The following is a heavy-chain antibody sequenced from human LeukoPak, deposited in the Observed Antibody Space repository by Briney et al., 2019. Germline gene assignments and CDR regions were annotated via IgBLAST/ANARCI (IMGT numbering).Heavy chain of an antibody. J-gene: IGHJ5*02. Sequence: GRSLRLSCAASGFTFSSYGMHWVRQAPGKGLEWVAVISYDGSNKYYADSVKGRFTISRDNSKNTLYLQMNSLRAEDTAVYYCARENWYCSSTSCYQGWFDPWGQGTLVTVSS. V-gene: IGHV3-30*03. CDR3: ARENWYCSSTSCYQGWFDP. CDR1: GFTFSSYG. D-gene: IGHD2-2*01. CDR2: ISYDGSNK.